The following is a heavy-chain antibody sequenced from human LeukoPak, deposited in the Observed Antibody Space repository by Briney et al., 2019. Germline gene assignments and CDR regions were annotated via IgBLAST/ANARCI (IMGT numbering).Heavy chain of an antibody. CDR2: INHSGST. CDR3: ARSGGTSYKIKY. Sequence: SETLSLTCAVYGGSFSTYYWSWIRQPPGKGLEWLGEINHSGSTNYNPSLKGRVTISVDTSKNQFSLKLSSVTAADTAVYYCARSGGTSYKIKYWGQGTLVTVSS. V-gene: IGHV4-34*01. CDR1: GGSFSTYY. D-gene: IGHD1-14*01. J-gene: IGHJ4*02.